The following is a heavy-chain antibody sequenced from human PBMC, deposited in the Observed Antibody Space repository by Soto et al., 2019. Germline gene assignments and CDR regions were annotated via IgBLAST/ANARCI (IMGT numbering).Heavy chain of an antibody. D-gene: IGHD3-22*01. CDR2: ISGSGSTA. CDR3: VKGADSSGNYFFDH. CDR1: GFTFTNFA. Sequence: PGGSLRLSCAASGFTFTNFALTWVRQAPGQGLEWVSTISGSGSTAYYADSVKGRFTISRDNSKNTLYLRKSGLRVEDTAVYYCVKGADSSGNYFFDHWGQGTLVTVSS. J-gene: IGHJ4*02. V-gene: IGHV3-23*01.